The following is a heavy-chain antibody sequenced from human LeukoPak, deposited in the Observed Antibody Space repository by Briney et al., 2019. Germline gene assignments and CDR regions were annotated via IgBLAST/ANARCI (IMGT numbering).Heavy chain of an antibody. CDR3: ARLRAYYYDSSGYYNFDF. J-gene: IGHJ4*02. CDR2: ISYSGRT. V-gene: IGHV4-39*01. CDR1: GGSISSSSFY. D-gene: IGHD3-22*01. Sequence: NPSETLSLTCTVSGGSISSSSFYWGWIRPRPGKGLECLGSISYSGRTYYNPSLQSRVTISVDTSKNQFSLRLSSVTAADTAVYYCARLRAYYYDSSGYYNFDFWGQGTLVTVSS.